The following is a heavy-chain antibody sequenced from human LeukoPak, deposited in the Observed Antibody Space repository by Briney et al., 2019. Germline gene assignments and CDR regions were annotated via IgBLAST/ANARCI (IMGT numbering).Heavy chain of an antibody. V-gene: IGHV4-39*01. CDR3: ASDEANYGGSVFDY. Sequence: SETLSLTCSVSGGSIGTSSYYWGWIRQPPGKGLEWLGTIYYGGNINYNLSLKSRLTISADTSNNQLSLKLSSVTAADTAVYYCASDEANYGGSVFDYWGQGTLVTVSS. D-gene: IGHD4-23*01. J-gene: IGHJ4*02. CDR1: GGSIGTSSYY. CDR2: IYYGGNI.